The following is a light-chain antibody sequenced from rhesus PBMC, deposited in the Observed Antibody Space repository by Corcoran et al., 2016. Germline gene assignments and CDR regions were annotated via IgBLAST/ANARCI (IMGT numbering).Light chain of an antibody. J-gene: IGKJ4*01. V-gene: IGKV2-104*02. CDR1: QSLLDSEDGNTY. Sequence: DIVMTQTPLSLPVIPGEPASISCRSSQSLLDSEDGNTYLDWFLQKPGQFPQLLIYEVSNRASGVPDRFSGSGSDTDFTLKISRVEAEDVGVYYCMQALEFPLTFGGGTKVEIK. CDR2: EVS. CDR3: MQALEFPLT.